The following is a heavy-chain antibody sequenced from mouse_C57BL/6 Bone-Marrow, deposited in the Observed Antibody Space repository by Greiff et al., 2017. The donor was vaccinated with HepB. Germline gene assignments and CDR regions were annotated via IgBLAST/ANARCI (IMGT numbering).Heavy chain of an antibody. D-gene: IGHD2-5*01. CDR2: INPNNGGT. V-gene: IGHV1-26*01. CDR1: GYTFTDYY. Sequence: EVQLQQSGPELVKPGASVKISCKASGYTFTDYYMNWVKQSHGKSLEWIGDINPNNGGTSYNQKFKGKATLTVDKSSSTAYMELRSLTSEDSAVYYCARDSNYAWGQGTTLTVSS. CDR3: ARDSNYA. J-gene: IGHJ2*01.